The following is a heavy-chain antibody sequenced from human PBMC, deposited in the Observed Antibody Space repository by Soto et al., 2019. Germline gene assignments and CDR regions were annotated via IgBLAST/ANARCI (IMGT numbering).Heavy chain of an antibody. CDR3: AREVLGYCSSTSCPPYYYYGMDV. CDR2: INPIFGTA. J-gene: IGHJ6*02. Sequence: SVKVSCKASGCTFSSYSISWVRQAPGQGLEWMGWINPIFGTANYAQKFQGRVTITADESTSTAYMELSSLRSEDTAVYYCAREVLGYCSSTSCPPYYYYGMDVWGQGTTVTVSS. V-gene: IGHV1-69*13. CDR1: GCTFSSYS. D-gene: IGHD2-2*01.